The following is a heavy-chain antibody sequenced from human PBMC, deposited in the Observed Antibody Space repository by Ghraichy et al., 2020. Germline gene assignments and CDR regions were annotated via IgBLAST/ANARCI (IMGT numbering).Heavy chain of an antibody. Sequence: GESLNISCAPSGLTFRSFWMSWVRQAPGKGLEWVANINEDGSEKHYVDSVEGRFTISRDNAKNPLHLQMNSLRAEDTAVYYCATGGHLDYWGQGTLVTVSS. J-gene: IGHJ4*02. D-gene: IGHD1-1*01. CDR1: GLTFRSFW. CDR3: ATGGHLDY. V-gene: IGHV3-7*01. CDR2: INEDGSEK.